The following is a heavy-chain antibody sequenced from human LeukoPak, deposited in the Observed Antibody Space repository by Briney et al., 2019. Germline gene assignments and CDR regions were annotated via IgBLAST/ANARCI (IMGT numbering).Heavy chain of an antibody. V-gene: IGHV3-15*05. Sequence: PGGSLRLSCAASGFTFSSAWMSWVRQAPGKGLEWVGRIKSKTDGETTDYVAPVKGRFTISRDDSKNTLYLQMRSLKTEDTAVYYCTTRDEWLTYNWFDPWGQGTLVTVSS. CDR3: TTRDEWLTYNWFDP. D-gene: IGHD3-3*01. J-gene: IGHJ5*02. CDR1: GFTFSSAW. CDR2: IKSKTDGETT.